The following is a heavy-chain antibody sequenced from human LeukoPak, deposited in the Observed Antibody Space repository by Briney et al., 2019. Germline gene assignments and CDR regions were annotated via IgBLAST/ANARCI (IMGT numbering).Heavy chain of an antibody. Sequence: PSETLSLTCTVSGGSISSYYWSWIRQPPGKGLEWIGYIYYSGSTNYNPSLKSRVTISVDTSKNQFSLKLSSVTAADTAVYYCARHRPAGSGDSFDYWGQGTLVTVSS. J-gene: IGHJ4*02. CDR2: IYYSGST. CDR3: ARHRPAGSGDSFDY. CDR1: GGSISSYY. D-gene: IGHD3-22*01. V-gene: IGHV4-59*08.